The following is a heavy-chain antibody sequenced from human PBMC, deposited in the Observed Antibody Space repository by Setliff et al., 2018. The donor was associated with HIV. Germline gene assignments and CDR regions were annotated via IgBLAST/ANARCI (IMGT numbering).Heavy chain of an antibody. CDR1: GFTVSSSY. J-gene: IGHJ6*03. CDR2: IYNDGRT. D-gene: IGHD5-18*01. CDR3: AKYTSYYYYYMDV. Sequence: GGSLRLSCAASGFTVSSSYMTWVRQAPGKGLEWVSVIYNDGRTFYADSVKGRFTISRDNSKNMLYLQMNSLRAEDTAVYYCAKYTSYYYYYMDVWGKGTTVTVSS. V-gene: IGHV3-53*05.